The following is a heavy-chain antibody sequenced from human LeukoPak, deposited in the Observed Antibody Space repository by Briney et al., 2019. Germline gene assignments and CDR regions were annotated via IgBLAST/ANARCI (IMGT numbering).Heavy chain of an antibody. CDR1: GFTFSSYE. CDR3: ARDESTMVRGVSVILFYFDY. J-gene: IGHJ4*02. Sequence: GGTLSLSCAASGFTFSSYEMKWVRPAPGKGLEWVSYISSSGSTIYYADPVKGRFPIPSKNAKNSFHRQLNRWRPGAPAGYYCARDESTMVRGVSVILFYFDYWGQGTLVTVSS. D-gene: IGHD3-10*01. V-gene: IGHV3-48*03. CDR2: ISSSGSTI.